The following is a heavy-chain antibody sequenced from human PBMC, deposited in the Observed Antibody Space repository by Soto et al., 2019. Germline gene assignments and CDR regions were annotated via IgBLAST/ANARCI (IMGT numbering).Heavy chain of an antibody. CDR3: ARPHYYGSGSYSFTYYYYGRDV. J-gene: IGHJ6*02. D-gene: IGHD3-10*01. Sequence: QVQLVQSGAEVKKPGSSVKVSCKASGGTFSSYAISWVRQAPGQGLEWMGGIIPIFGTANYAQKFQGRVTITADESTSTAYMGLSSLRCEGTAVYYCARPHYYGSGSYSFTYYYYGRDVWGQGTTVTVSS. V-gene: IGHV1-69*01. CDR1: GGTFSSYA. CDR2: IIPIFGTA.